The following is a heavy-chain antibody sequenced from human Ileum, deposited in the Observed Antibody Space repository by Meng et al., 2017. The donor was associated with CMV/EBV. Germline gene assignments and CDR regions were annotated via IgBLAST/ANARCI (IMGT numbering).Heavy chain of an antibody. CDR2: ISTDGSVT. CDR3: VRDLISGVVPLGY. J-gene: IGHJ4*02. Sequence: GESLKISCAASGFTFSSYWMHWARQVPGKELVWISRISTDGSVTNYADSVKGRFTISRDNAKNTLYLQMNSLRVEDTAIYYCVRDLISGVVPLGYWGQGTLVTGAS. CDR1: GFTFSSYW. D-gene: IGHD3-3*01. V-gene: IGHV3-74*01.